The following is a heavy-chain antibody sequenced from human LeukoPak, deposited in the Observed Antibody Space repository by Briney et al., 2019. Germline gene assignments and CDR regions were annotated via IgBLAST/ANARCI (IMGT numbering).Heavy chain of an antibody. Sequence: GGSLRLSCAASGFTFSNHWMHWVRQAPGKGLVWVSRINSDMSSTNYAGSVKGRFTISRDNAKNTLYLQMNSLRAEDTAVYYCARDIAVSGNYFDYWGQGTLVTVSS. CDR1: GFTFSNHW. V-gene: IGHV3-74*01. J-gene: IGHJ4*02. D-gene: IGHD6-19*01. CDR2: INSDMSST. CDR3: ARDIAVSGNYFDY.